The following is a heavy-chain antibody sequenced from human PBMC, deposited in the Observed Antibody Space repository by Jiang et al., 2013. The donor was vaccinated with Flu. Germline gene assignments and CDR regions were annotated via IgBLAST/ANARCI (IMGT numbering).Heavy chain of an antibody. CDR3: ARDFQGSHYGLGSFYDY. J-gene: IGHJ4*02. CDR2: ISGNGRQT. D-gene: IGHD3-10*01. CDR1: GFIFSDHA. V-gene: IGHV3-23*01. Sequence: QLLESGGGLVQPGGSLRLSCGASGFIFSDHALTWVRQSPGKGLEWVSQISGNGRQTYYADSVKGRFTISRDNSKSSVYLEMNSLRVDDTAVYFCARDFQGSHYGLGSFYDYWGQGAQVTVS.